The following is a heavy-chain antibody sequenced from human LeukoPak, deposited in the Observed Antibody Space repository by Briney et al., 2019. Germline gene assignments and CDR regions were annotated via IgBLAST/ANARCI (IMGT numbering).Heavy chain of an antibody. D-gene: IGHD3-3*01. CDR1: GGSISTYY. V-gene: IGHV4-59*01. J-gene: IGHJ5*02. CDR3: ASPHVFWGGYARLNGFDP. Sequence: SETLSLTCTVSGGSISTYYWSWIRQPPGKGLEWIGNIYHSENTIYNPSLMSRVSISLDTSKNQFSLKLSSVTDADTAIYYCASPHVFWGGYARLNGFDPWGQGAMFT. CDR2: IYHSENT.